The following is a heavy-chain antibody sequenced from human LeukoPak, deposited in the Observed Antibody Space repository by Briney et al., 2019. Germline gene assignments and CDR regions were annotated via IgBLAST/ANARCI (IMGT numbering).Heavy chain of an antibody. J-gene: IGHJ3*02. CDR1: GGSISSGSYY. CDR2: IYTSGST. D-gene: IGHD7-27*01. V-gene: IGHV4-61*02. Sequence: PSETLSLTXTVSGGSISSGSYYWSGIRQPAGKGLEWIGRIYTSGSTNYNPSLKSRVTISVDTSKNQFSLKLSSVTAADTAVYYCARNRNWGVGAFDIWGQGTMVTVSS. CDR3: ARNRNWGVGAFDI.